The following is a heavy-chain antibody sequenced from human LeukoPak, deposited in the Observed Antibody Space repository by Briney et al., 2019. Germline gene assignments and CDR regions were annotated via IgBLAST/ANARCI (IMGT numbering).Heavy chain of an antibody. CDR1: GGTFSSYA. CDR3: ATPPGDFWSGSYYYGMDV. Sequence: SVKVSCKASGGTFSSYAISWVRQAPGQGLEWMGRIIPILGIANYAQKFQGRVTITADKSTSTAYVELSSLRSDDTAVYYCATPPGDFWSGSYYYGMDVWGQGTTVTVSS. J-gene: IGHJ6*02. D-gene: IGHD3-3*01. CDR2: IIPILGIA. V-gene: IGHV1-69*04.